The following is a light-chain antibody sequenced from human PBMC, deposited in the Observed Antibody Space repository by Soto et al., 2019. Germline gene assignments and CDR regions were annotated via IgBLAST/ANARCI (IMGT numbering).Light chain of an antibody. J-gene: IGKJ1*01. Sequence: EVLMTQSPATLSVSPGERATLSCRASQNLRSNLAWYQQRPGQAPRLLIYDASTRATGIPARFSGSGSGTEFTLTISSLQSEDFAVYYGQQYNNWPRTFGQGTKVEIK. CDR1: QNLRSN. V-gene: IGKV3-15*01. CDR2: DAS. CDR3: QQYNNWPRT.